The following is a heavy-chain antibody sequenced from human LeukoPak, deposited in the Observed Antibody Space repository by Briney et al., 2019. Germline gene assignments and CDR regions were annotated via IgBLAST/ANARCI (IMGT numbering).Heavy chain of an antibody. V-gene: IGHV1-69*13. CDR3: ATYYYDSSGYYYPRDY. J-gene: IGHJ4*02. CDR1: GGTFSSYA. CDR2: IIPIFGTA. D-gene: IGHD3-22*01. Sequence: SVKVSCKASGGTFSSYAISWVRQAPGQGLEWMGGIIPIFGTANYAQKFQGRVTITADESTSTAYMELGSLRSEDTAVYYCATYYYDSSGYYYPRDYWGQGTLVTVSS.